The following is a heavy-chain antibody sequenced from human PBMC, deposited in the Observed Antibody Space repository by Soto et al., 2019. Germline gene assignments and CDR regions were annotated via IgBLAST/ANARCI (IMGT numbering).Heavy chain of an antibody. CDR1: GGSISSGGYS. V-gene: IGHV4-30-2*01. CDR3: ASMTTVTRRAEYFQH. Sequence: SETLSLTCAVSGGSISSGGYSWSWIRQPPGKGLEWIGYTYHSGSTYYNPSLKSRVTISVDRSKNQFSLKLSSVTAADTAVYYCASMTTVTRRAEYFQHWGQGTLVTVS. J-gene: IGHJ1*01. D-gene: IGHD4-17*01. CDR2: TYHSGST.